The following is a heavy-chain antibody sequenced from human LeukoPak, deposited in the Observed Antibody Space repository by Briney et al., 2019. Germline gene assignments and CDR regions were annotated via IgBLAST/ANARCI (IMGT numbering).Heavy chain of an antibody. V-gene: IGHV3-7*01. J-gene: IGHJ4*02. D-gene: IGHD3-3*01. CDR1: GFTFSSYW. CDR2: IKQDGSGK. Sequence: GGSLRLSCAASGFTFSSYWMSWVRQAPGKGLEWVANIKQDGSGKYCVDSVKGRFTISRDNAKNSLYLQMNSLRAEDTAVYYCARDLGDFWSGYYFVYWGQGTLVTVSS. CDR3: ARDLGDFWSGYYFVY.